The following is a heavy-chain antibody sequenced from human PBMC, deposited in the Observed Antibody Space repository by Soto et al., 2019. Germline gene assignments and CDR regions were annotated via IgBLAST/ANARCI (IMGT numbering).Heavy chain of an antibody. D-gene: IGHD2-15*01. CDR2: IYYSGNT. J-gene: IGHJ5*01. CDR1: GGSTSSDNY. Sequence: SETLSLTCTVSGGSTSSDNYWSWIRQPPGKGLEWIGHIYYSGNTDYNPSLKSRLAISIDTSKSQCSLNVTSVTAADTAVYFCARGRYCLTGRCFPNWFDSWGQGALVTVSS. CDR3: ARGRYCLTGRCFPNWFDS. V-gene: IGHV4-30-4*01.